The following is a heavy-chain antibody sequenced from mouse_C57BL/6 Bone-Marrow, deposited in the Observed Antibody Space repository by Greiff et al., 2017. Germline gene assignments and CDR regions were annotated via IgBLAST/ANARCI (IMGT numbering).Heavy chain of an antibody. CDR3: AREGHYYGSSYGHGYFDV. D-gene: IGHD1-1*01. J-gene: IGHJ1*03. CDR1: GYTFTDYN. CDR2: INPNNGGT. Sequence: EVQLQQSGPELVKPGASVKIPCKASGYTFTDYNMDWVKQSHGKSLEWIGDINPNNGGTIYNQKFKGKATLTVDKSSSTAYMELRSLTSEDTAVYYCAREGHYYGSSYGHGYFDVWGTGTTVTVSS. V-gene: IGHV1-18*01.